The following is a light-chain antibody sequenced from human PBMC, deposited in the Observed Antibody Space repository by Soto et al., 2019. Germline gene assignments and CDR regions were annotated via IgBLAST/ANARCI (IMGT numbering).Light chain of an antibody. CDR1: QSISSN. Sequence: EIVMTQSPATLSVSPGERATLSCRASQSISSNLARYQQNPGQAPRLLIYGASIRATGIPDRFSGSGSETDFTLTISRLEPEDFALYYCQQYGSSAPITFGQGTRLEIK. CDR2: GAS. CDR3: QQYGSSAPIT. V-gene: IGKV3-20*01. J-gene: IGKJ5*01.